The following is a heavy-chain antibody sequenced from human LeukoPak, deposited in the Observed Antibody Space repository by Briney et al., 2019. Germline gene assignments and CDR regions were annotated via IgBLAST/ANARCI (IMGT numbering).Heavy chain of an antibody. CDR1: GYTFTSYY. V-gene: IGHV1-46*01. CDR2: INPGGGST. J-gene: IGHJ4*02. CDR3: ATDLTGTTTGHY. D-gene: IGHD1-20*01. Sequence: GASVKVSCKASGYTFTSYYMHWARQAPGQGLEWMGIINPGGGSTSYAQKFQGRVTMTRDMSTSTVYMELSSLRSEDTAVYYCATDLTGTTTGHYWGQGTLVIVSS.